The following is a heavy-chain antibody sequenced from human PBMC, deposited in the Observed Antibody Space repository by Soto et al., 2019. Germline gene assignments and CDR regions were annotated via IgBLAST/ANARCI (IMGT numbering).Heavy chain of an antibody. V-gene: IGHV4-30-4*06. J-gene: IGHJ2*01. Sequence: VSISTSQYHLTFPLKHTKKGLEWIGYIYYSGSTNYNPSLKRRVTISVDTSKNQLSLKLSSETAADTAVYYCDRDRFFFVLWCTAHRDLVSFPTLPFSDL. CDR2: IYYSGST. D-gene: IGHD2-21*01. CDR1: VSISTSQYH. CDR3: DRDRFFFVLWCTAHRDLVSFPTLPFSDL.